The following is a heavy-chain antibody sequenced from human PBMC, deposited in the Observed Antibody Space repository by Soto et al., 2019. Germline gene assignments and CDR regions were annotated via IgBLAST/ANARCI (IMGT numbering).Heavy chain of an antibody. D-gene: IGHD2-2*01. CDR1: GGSFSGYY. Sequence: SETLSLTCAVYGGSFSGYYWSWIRQPPGKGLEWIGEINHSGSTNYNPSLKSRVTISVDTSKNQFSLKLSSVTAADTAVYYCAGYIVVVPAAIGAWYMDVWGKGTTVTVS. J-gene: IGHJ6*03. CDR2: INHSGST. CDR3: AGYIVVVPAAIGAWYMDV. V-gene: IGHV4-34*01.